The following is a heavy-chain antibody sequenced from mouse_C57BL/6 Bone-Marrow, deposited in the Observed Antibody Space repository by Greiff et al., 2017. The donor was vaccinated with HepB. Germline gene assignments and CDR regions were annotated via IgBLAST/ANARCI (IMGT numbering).Heavy chain of an antibody. CDR3: ARSITTVVATSDY. D-gene: IGHD1-1*01. CDR1: GYTFTDYY. Sequence: VQLQQSGPVLVKPGASVKMSCKASGYTFTDYYMNWVKQSHGKSLEWIGVINPYNGGTSYNQKFKGKATLTVDKSSSTAYMELNSLTSEDSAVYYCARSITTVVATSDYWGQGTTLTVSS. CDR2: INPYNGGT. V-gene: IGHV1-19*01. J-gene: IGHJ2*01.